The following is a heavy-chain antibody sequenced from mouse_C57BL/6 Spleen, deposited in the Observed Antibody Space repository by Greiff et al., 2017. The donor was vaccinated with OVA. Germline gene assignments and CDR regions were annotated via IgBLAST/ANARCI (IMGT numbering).Heavy chain of an antibody. Sequence: VQLQQPGAELVKPGASVKMSCKASGYTFTSYWITWVKQRPGQGLEWIGDIYPGSGSTNYNEKFKSKATLTVDTSSSTAYMQLSSLTSEDSAVYYCARWDGNYPYFDYWGQGTTLTVSS. CDR2: IYPGSGST. D-gene: IGHD2-1*01. J-gene: IGHJ2*01. V-gene: IGHV1-55*01. CDR1: GYTFTSYW. CDR3: ARWDGNYPYFDY.